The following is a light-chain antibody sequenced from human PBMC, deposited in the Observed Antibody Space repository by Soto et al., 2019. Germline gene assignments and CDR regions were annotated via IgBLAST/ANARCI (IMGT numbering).Light chain of an antibody. CDR1: QSVSNNY. J-gene: IGKJ1*01. CDR2: GTS. CDR3: QQYGSSPQT. V-gene: IGKV3-20*01. Sequence: EIVLTQSPGTLSLSPGERATLSCRASQSVSNNYLGWYQQKAGQAPRLLIYGTSTRATGIPDRFSGSGSGTDFTLTISRLEPEDCAVYYCQQYGSSPQTFGQGTTVEVK.